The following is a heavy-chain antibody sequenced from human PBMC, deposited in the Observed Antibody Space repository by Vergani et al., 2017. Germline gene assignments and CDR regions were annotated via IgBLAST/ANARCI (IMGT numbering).Heavy chain of an antibody. CDR3: ARHDSGHYDASYYGLDV. CDR1: GGSISSSSHF. J-gene: IGHJ6*02. V-gene: IGHV4-39*01. CDR2: IYYTGSA. Sequence: QLQLHKSGPGLVKPSETLSLTCTLSGGSISSSSHFWGWLRQTPGKGLEWIGRIYYTGSAYYNPSLKSRVSISLDASKNQFSLKLSSVTAAYSAVYYCARHDSGHYDASYYGLDVWGQGTTVTVSS. D-gene: IGHD3-16*01.